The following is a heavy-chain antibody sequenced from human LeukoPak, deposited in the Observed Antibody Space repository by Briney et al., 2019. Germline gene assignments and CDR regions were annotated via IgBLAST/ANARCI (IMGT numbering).Heavy chain of an antibody. D-gene: IGHD1-26*01. CDR2: IYPGDSDT. V-gene: IGHV5-51*01. J-gene: IGHJ3*02. CDR3: ARSGSLGTFDI. CDR1: GYRFTNYW. Sequence: GESLKIPCKGSGYRFTNYWIGWVRQMPGKSLEWMGIIYPGDSDTRYSPSFQGQVTISADKAISTAYLQWSGLKASDTAIYYCARSGSLGTFDIWGQGTMVTVSS.